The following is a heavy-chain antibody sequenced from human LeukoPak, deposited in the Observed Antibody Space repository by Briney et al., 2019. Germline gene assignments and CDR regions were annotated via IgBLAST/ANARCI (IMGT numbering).Heavy chain of an antibody. Sequence: PGRSLRLSCAASGFTFDDYAMHWVRQAPGKGLEWVSAISGSGGSTYYADSVKGRFTISRDNSKNTLYLQMNSLRAEDTAVYYCAKDPLSRVPFDYWGQGTLVTVSS. D-gene: IGHD5-24*01. CDR3: AKDPLSRVPFDY. CDR1: GFTFDDYA. J-gene: IGHJ4*02. V-gene: IGHV3-23*01. CDR2: ISGSGGST.